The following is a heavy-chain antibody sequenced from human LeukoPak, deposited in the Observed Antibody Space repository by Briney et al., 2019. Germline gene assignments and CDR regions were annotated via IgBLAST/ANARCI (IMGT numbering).Heavy chain of an antibody. CDR2: ISSGGTT. Sequence: GGSLRLSCVASGFTVSSNSMAWVRQAPGKGLEWVSEISSGGTTLYLDSVKGRFTVSRDNSKNMLYLQMNSLRAEDTAVYYCARGSIVGGGQGTLVTVSS. V-gene: IGHV3-66*01. J-gene: IGHJ1*01. CDR1: GFTVSSNS. D-gene: IGHD3-22*01. CDR3: ARGSIVG.